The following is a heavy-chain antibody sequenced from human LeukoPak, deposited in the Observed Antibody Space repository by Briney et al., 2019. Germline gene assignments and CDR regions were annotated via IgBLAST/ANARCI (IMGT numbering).Heavy chain of an antibody. CDR2: ISYDGSNK. CDR1: GFTFSSYT. D-gene: IGHD3-3*01. J-gene: IGHJ4*02. V-gene: IGHV3-30*04. Sequence: PGGSLRLSCAASGFTFSSYTMSWVRQAPGKGLEWVAVISYDGSNKYYADSVKGRFTISRDNSKNTLYLQMNSLRAEDTAVYYCARVRITIFGVVTRHKYYFDYWGQGTLVTVSS. CDR3: ARVRITIFGVVTRHKYYFDY.